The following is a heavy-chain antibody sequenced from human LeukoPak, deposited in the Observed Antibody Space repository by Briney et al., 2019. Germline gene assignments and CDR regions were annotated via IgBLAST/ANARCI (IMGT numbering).Heavy chain of an antibody. J-gene: IGHJ3*02. CDR1: GFTFSTSW. D-gene: IGHD2-15*01. CDR2: IKKDGTEI. V-gene: IGHV3-7*01. CDR3: ARGWSFDI. Sequence: GGSLRLPCVASGFTFSTSWMSWVRQAPGKGLEWVANIKKDGTEIYYVDSVKGRFTISRDNAKNSVYVQMDNLRAGDTAVYYCARGWSFDIRGQGTMVIVSS.